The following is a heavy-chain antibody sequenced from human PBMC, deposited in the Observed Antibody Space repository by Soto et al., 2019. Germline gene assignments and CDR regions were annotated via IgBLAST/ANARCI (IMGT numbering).Heavy chain of an antibody. V-gene: IGHV4-31*03. CDR1: GGSISSSSYY. CDR3: ASTNRITMVRGFDY. J-gene: IGHJ4*02. CDR2: IYYSGST. Sequence: SETLSLTCTVSGGSISSSSYYWSWIRQHPGKGLEWIGYIYYSGSTYYNPSLKSRVTISVDTSKNQFSLKLSSVTAADTAVYYCASTNRITMVRGFDYWGQGTLVTVSS. D-gene: IGHD3-10*01.